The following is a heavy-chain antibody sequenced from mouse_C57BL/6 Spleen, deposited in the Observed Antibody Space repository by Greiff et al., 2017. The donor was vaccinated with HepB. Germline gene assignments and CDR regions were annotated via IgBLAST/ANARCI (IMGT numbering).Heavy chain of an antibody. D-gene: IGHD2-5*01. V-gene: IGHV1-66*01. CDR2: IYPGSGNT. CDR3: ARVYYSNYWYFDV. CDR1: GYSFTSYY. Sequence: VQLQQSGPELVKPGASVKISCKASGYSFTSYYIHWVKQRPGQGLEWIGWIYPGSGNTKYNEKFKGKATLTADTSSSTAYMQLSSLTSEDSAVYYCARVYYSNYWYFDVWGTGTTVTVSS. J-gene: IGHJ1*03.